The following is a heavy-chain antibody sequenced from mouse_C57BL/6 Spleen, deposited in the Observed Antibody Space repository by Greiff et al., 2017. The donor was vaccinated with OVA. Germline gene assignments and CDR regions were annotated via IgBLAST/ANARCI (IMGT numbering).Heavy chain of an antibody. CDR2: ISYDGSN. Sequence: ESGPGLVKPSQSLSLTCSVTGYSITSGYYWNWIRQFPGNKLEWMGYISYDGSNNYNPSLKNRISITRDTSKNQFFLKLNSVTTEDTATYYCARLYYDGDYWGQGTTLTVSS. J-gene: IGHJ2*01. V-gene: IGHV3-6*01. D-gene: IGHD2-4*01. CDR3: ARLYYDGDY. CDR1: GYSITSGYY.